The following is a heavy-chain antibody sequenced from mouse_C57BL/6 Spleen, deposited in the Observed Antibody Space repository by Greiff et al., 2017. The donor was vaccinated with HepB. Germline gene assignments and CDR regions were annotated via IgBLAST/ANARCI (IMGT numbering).Heavy chain of an antibody. CDR3: ARDRAVVAPFAY. V-gene: IGHV3-6*01. CDR2: ISYDGSN. CDR1: GYSITSGYY. J-gene: IGHJ3*01. D-gene: IGHD1-1*01. Sequence: ESGPGLVKPSQSLSLTCSVTGYSITSGYYWNWIRQFPGNKLEWMGYISYDGSNNYNPSLKNRISITRDTSKNQFFLKLNSVTTEDTATYYCARDRAVVAPFAYWGQGTLVTVSA.